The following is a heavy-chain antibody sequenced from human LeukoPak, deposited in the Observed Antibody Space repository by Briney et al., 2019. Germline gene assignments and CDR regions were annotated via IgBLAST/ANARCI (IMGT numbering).Heavy chain of an antibody. Sequence: SETLSLTCTVSGYSISSGYYWGWIRQPPGKGLEWIGNIYHSGSTYYNASLKSRVTISIDTSKNQFSLKLSSVTAADTAVYYCARGPVYGDYGSQFDYWGQGTLVTVSS. J-gene: IGHJ4*02. V-gene: IGHV4-38-2*02. CDR3: ARGPVYGDYGSQFDY. CDR2: IYHSGST. D-gene: IGHD4-17*01. CDR1: GYSISSGYY.